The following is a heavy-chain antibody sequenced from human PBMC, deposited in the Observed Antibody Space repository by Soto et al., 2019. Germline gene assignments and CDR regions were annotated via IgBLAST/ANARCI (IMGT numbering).Heavy chain of an antibody. V-gene: IGHV3-23*01. J-gene: IGHJ4*02. CDR3: AKLTAYYDFWSGSDFDY. D-gene: IGHD3-3*01. CDR2: ITASGRNS. CDR1: GFTFNSYA. Sequence: EVQLLESGGGLIQPGGSLRLSCEASGFTFNSYAMSWVRQAPGKGLEWVSSITASGRNSYYADSVKGRFTISRDQSKNTLFLQMSSLRAEATALYYCAKLTAYYDFWSGSDFDYWGQGALVTVSS.